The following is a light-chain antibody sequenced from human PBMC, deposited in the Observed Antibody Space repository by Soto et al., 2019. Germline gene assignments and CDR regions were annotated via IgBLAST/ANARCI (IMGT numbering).Light chain of an antibody. Sequence: EIVMTQSPVTLSVSPGDRATLSCRASQSVNSHLAWYQQKPGQAPRLLICGASTRATVVPARFSGSGSGTEFTLTISSLQSEDFAVYYCQQYDKWPLTFGGGTKVEIK. V-gene: IGKV3-15*01. J-gene: IGKJ4*01. CDR1: QSVNSH. CDR2: GAS. CDR3: QQYDKWPLT.